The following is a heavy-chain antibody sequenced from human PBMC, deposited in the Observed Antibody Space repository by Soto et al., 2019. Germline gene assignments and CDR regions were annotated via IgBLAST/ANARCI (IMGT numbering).Heavy chain of an antibody. V-gene: IGHV1-69*06. D-gene: IGHD3-3*01. Sequence: GASVKVSCKASGGTFSSYAISWVRQAPGQGLEWMGGITPIFGTANYAQKFQGRVTITADKSTSTAYMELSSLRSEDTAVYYCARHSTSGYYTGYYYYGMDVWGQGTTVTVSS. J-gene: IGHJ6*02. CDR2: ITPIFGTA. CDR1: GGTFSSYA. CDR3: ARHSTSGYYTGYYYYGMDV.